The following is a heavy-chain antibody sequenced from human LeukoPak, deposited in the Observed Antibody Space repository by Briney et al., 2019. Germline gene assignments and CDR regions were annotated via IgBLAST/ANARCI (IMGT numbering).Heavy chain of an antibody. V-gene: IGHV3-11*01. J-gene: IGHJ5*02. CDR3: ATDGAGFDT. CDR2: INIGGTNT. Sequence: PRRSLRLSCAASGFSFSDYYMSWIRQAPGKGVEWLSYINIGGTNTHYADSVKGRFTISRDNAKKSLYLELTNLRAEDTAVYYCATDGAGFDTWGQGVLVTVSS. CDR1: GFSFSDYY.